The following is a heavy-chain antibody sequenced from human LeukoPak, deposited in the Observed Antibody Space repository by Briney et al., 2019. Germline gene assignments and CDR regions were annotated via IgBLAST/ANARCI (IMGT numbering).Heavy chain of an antibody. V-gene: IGHV3-23*01. J-gene: IGHJ2*01. Sequence: PGGSLRLSCAASGFTFSDYAMGWVRQAPGKGLGWVSGISGTARSAYYTDSVKGRFTVSRENSKKTLYLQMSSLRAEDTAAYYCVKDVLRLNYGYFDLWGRGTLVTVSS. CDR3: VKDVLRLNYGYFDL. CDR1: GFTFSDYA. D-gene: IGHD2-21*01. CDR2: ISGTARSA.